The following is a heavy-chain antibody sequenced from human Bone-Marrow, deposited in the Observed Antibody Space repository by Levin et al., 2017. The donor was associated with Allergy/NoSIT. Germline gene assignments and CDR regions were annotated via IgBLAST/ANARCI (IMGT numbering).Heavy chain of an antibody. Sequence: SLKISCAASGFTFTDYAIHWIRQAPGRGLEWVSGVSWNSGTIGYADSVKGRFTISRDNAKNSLYLQMNSLRTEDTALYFCARHKYYGGNGYYYYSMAVWGQGTTVTVSS. V-gene: IGHV3-9*01. D-gene: IGHD4-23*01. CDR2: VSWNSGTI. J-gene: IGHJ6*02. CDR1: GFTFTDYA. CDR3: ARHKYYGGNGYYYYSMAV.